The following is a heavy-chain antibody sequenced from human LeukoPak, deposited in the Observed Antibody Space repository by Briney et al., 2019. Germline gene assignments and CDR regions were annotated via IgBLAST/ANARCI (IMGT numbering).Heavy chain of an antibody. Sequence: ASVKVSCKASGYTFTSYAMHWVRQAPGQRLEWMGWISAYNGNTNYAQRLQGRVTMTTDTSTSTAYMELRSLRSDDTAVYYCARSVYSSGWIIDYWGQGTLVTVSS. J-gene: IGHJ4*02. CDR1: GYTFTSYA. D-gene: IGHD6-19*01. CDR2: ISAYNGNT. V-gene: IGHV1-18*01. CDR3: ARSVYSSGWIIDY.